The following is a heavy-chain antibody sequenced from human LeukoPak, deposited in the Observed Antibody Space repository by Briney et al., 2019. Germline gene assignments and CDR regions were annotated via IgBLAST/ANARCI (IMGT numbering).Heavy chain of an antibody. V-gene: IGHV4-38-2*02. CDR3: ARGGYGDYDWFDP. CDR2: IYHSGTT. CDR1: GYSISSGYY. Sequence: SETLSLTCTVSGYSISSGYYWGWIRQPPGKGLEWIGSIYHSGTTYYKPSLKSRVTISVDTSKNQLSLKLKSVTAADTAVYYCARGGYGDYDWFDPWGQGTLVTVSS. D-gene: IGHD4-17*01. J-gene: IGHJ5*02.